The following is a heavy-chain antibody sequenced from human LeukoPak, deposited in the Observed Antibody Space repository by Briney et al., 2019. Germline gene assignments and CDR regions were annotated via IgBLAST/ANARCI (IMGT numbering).Heavy chain of an antibody. CDR2: IKSKTDGGTT. J-gene: IGHJ5*02. D-gene: IGHD3-3*01. Sequence: GGSLRLSCSASGFTFSNAWMSWVRQAPGKGLEWVGRIKSKTDGGTTDYAAPVKGRFTISRDDSKNTLYLQMNSLKTEDTAVYYCTWDFWSGYSIDPWGQGTLVTVSS. V-gene: IGHV3-15*01. CDR1: GFTFSNAW. CDR3: TWDFWSGYSIDP.